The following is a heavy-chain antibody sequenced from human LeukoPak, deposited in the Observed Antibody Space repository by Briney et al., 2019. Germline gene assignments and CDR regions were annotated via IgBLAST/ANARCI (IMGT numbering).Heavy chain of an antibody. D-gene: IGHD1-26*01. Sequence: ASVKVSCKASGYTFTSYGISWVRQAPGQGLEWMGWINPNSGGTNYAQKFQGRVTMTRDTSISTAYMELSRLRSDDTAVYYWARDEYSGSSNFDYWGQGTLVSVSS. CDR3: ARDEYSGSSNFDY. J-gene: IGHJ4*02. CDR1: GYTFTSYG. V-gene: IGHV1-2*02. CDR2: INPNSGGT.